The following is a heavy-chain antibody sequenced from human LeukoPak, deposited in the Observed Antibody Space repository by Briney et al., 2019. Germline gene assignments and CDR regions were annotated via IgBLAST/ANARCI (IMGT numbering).Heavy chain of an antibody. CDR3: VVHSATSCY. Sequence: GGSLRLSCAASEFTFSNYAMNWVRQAPGKGLEWISYITTSGTSTYYADSVKGRFTISRDNGKTALSLQMNSLRAEDTAVYYCVVHSATSCYWGQGTLVTVSS. V-gene: IGHV3-48*03. J-gene: IGHJ4*02. D-gene: IGHD1-26*01. CDR2: ITTSGTST. CDR1: EFTFSNYA.